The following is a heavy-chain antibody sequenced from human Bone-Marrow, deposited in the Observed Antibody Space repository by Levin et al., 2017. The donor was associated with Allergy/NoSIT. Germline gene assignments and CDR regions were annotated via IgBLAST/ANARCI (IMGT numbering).Heavy chain of an antibody. V-gene: IGHV4-59*01. CDR1: GGSISSYY. Sequence: SETLSLTCTVSGGSISSYYWSWIRQPPGKGLEWIGYIYYSGSTNYNPSLKSRVTIPVDTSKNQFSLKLSSVTAADTAVYYCARDLRTENTPVTIAVGWFDPWGQGTLVTVSS. CDR2: IYYSGST. J-gene: IGHJ5*02. D-gene: IGHD1-14*01. CDR3: ARDLRTENTPVTIAVGWFDP.